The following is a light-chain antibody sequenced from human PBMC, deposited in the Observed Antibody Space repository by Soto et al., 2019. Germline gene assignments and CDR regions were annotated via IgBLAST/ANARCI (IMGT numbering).Light chain of an antibody. Sequence: DIQMTQSPSTLSASVGDRVTITCRASQSISSWLAWYQQKPGKAPKLLIYKASSLESGVPSRFSGSGSGTELTLTICSLQPDDFATYYCQQYNSYPYTFGQGTKLEIK. CDR2: KAS. V-gene: IGKV1-5*03. J-gene: IGKJ2*01. CDR3: QQYNSYPYT. CDR1: QSISSW.